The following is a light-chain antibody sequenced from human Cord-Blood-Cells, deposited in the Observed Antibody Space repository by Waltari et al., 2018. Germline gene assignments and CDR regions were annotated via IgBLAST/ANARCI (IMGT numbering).Light chain of an antibody. V-gene: IGKV1-39*01. CDR2: AAS. J-gene: IGKJ3*01. CDR1: QSTSSY. Sequence: DIQMTQSPSSLSASVVDRVTITCRASQSTSSYLNWYQPKPGKAPKLLIYAASSLQSGVPSRVSGSGSGTDFTLTISSLQPEDFATYYCQQSYSTPPFTFGPGTKVDIK. CDR3: QQSYSTPPFT.